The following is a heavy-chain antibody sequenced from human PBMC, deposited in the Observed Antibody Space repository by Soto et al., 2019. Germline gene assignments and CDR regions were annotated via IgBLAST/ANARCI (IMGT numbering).Heavy chain of an antibody. Sequence: GESLKISCAASGFTFSSYAMSWVRQAPGKGLEWVSAISGSGGSTYYADSVKGRFTISRDNSKNTLYLQMNSLRAEATAVYYCAKAGMYSSSWYEGYYYYGMDVWGQGTTVTVSS. D-gene: IGHD6-13*01. CDR1: GFTFSSYA. J-gene: IGHJ6*02. CDR3: AKAGMYSSSWYEGYYYYGMDV. V-gene: IGHV3-23*01. CDR2: ISGSGGST.